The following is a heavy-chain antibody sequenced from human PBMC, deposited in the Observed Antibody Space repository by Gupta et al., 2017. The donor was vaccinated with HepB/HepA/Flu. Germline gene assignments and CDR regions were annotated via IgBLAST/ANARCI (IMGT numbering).Heavy chain of an antibody. J-gene: IGHJ6*03. CDR2: IMPMFGTA. CDR3: ARCSGGHCFYMDV. D-gene: IGHD2-15*01. Sequence: QVQLGQSAAEVKKPGSSVKVSCKTSGGTFSSYAISWVRLAPGQGLEWMGGIMPMFGTATYGQKFQGRVTVTADESTNTAYMELSSLRSEDTAIYYCARCSGGHCFYMDVWGKGTTVTVSS. CDR1: GGTFSSYA. V-gene: IGHV1-69*01.